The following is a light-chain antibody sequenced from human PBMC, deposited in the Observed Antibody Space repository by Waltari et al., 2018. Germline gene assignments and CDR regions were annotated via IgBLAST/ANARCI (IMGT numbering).Light chain of an antibody. CDR1: SGSFPSTF. CDR3: QSYDSVVV. J-gene: IGLJ2*01. V-gene: IGLV6-57*03. Sequence: FMLTRPTSVSASPGKRVTTSCTRRSGSFPSTFVRWYQQRPGSAPTTVIYEDNERPSGVPDRFSGSIDSSSNSASLTIFGLKTEDEADYYCQSYDSVVVFGGGTKLTVL. CDR2: EDN.